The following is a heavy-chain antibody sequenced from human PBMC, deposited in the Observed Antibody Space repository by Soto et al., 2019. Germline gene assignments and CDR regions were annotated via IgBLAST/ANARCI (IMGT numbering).Heavy chain of an antibody. Sequence: SETLSLTCTVSGGSISSSSYYWGWIRQPPGKGLEWIGSIYYSGSTYYNPSLKSRVTISVDTSKNQFSLKLSSVTAADTAVYYCARHENYDFWSGYYSWFDPWGQGTLVTVSS. D-gene: IGHD3-3*01. V-gene: IGHV4-39*01. CDR3: ARHENYDFWSGYYSWFDP. CDR1: GGSISSSSYY. CDR2: IYYSGST. J-gene: IGHJ5*02.